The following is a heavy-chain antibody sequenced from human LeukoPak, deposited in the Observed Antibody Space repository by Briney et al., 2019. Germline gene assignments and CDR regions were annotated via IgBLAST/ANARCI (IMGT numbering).Heavy chain of an antibody. Sequence: PGGSLRLSCAASGLTFSTYAMSWVRQAPGKGLEWVSAVSGNGGSTNYADSVKGRFTISRDNSKNTVYLQMNSLRAEDTAVYYCAKSPGSTYLFDYWGQGTLVTVSS. V-gene: IGHV3-23*01. J-gene: IGHJ4*02. CDR2: VSGNGGST. D-gene: IGHD2-2*01. CDR3: AKSPGSTYLFDY. CDR1: GLTFSTYA.